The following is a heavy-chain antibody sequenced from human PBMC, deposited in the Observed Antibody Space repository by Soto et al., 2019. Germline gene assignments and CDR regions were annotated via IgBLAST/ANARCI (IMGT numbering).Heavy chain of an antibody. CDR2: ISSSGSTI. J-gene: IGHJ4*02. CDR1: GFTFSDYY. Sequence: GGSLRLSCAASGFTFSDYYMSWIRQAPGKGLEWVSYISSSGSTIYYADSVKGRFTISRDNAKNSLYLQMNSLRAEDTAVYYCASPSAAMVQGPSFDAWGQGTLVTVSS. V-gene: IGHV3-11*01. CDR3: ASPSAAMVQGPSFDA. D-gene: IGHD5-18*01.